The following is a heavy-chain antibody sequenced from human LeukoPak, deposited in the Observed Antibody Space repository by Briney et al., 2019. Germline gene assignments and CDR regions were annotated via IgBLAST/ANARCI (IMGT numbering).Heavy chain of an antibody. V-gene: IGHV4-34*01. Sequence: PSETLSLTCAVYGGSFSNYYWSWIRQPPGKGLEWIGEIDHNEYTNYNPSLKSRVTISLDTSKNQFSLTLSSVTAADTAVYFCARHPGPDPYYYYLDVWGEGTSVTISS. CDR1: GGSFSNYY. D-gene: IGHD1-1*01. J-gene: IGHJ6*03. CDR3: ARHPGPDPYYYYLDV. CDR2: IDHNEYT.